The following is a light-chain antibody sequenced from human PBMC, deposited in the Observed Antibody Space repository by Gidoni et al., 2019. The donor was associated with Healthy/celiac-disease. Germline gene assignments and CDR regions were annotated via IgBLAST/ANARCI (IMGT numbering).Light chain of an antibody. V-gene: IGKV1-27*01. Sequence: DLQMTQTPSSLSASVGDSVTITCRASQGISNYLAWYQQKPGKVPKLLIYAASTLQSGVPSRFSGSGSGTDFTLTISSLQPEDVATYYCQKYNSDPITFGQGTRLEIK. CDR2: AAS. CDR3: QKYNSDPIT. J-gene: IGKJ5*01. CDR1: QGISNY.